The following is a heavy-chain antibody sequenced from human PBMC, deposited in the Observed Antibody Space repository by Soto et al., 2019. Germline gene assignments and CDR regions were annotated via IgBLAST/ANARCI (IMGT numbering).Heavy chain of an antibody. V-gene: IGHV4-39*01. J-gene: IGHJ4*02. CDR1: GGSISSSSYY. Sequence: SETLSLTCTVSGGSISSSSYYWGWIRQPPGKGLEWIGSIYYSGSTYYNPSLKSRVTISVDTSKNQFSLKLSSVTAADTAVYYCARHLRQLPYYFDYWGQGTLVTVSS. D-gene: IGHD6-6*01. CDR2: IYYSGST. CDR3: ARHLRQLPYYFDY.